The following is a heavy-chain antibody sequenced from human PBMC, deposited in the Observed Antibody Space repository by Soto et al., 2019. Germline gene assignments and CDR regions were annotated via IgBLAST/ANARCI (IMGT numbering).Heavy chain of an antibody. CDR1: GFTFSSYA. Sequence: GGSLRLSCAASGFTFSSYAMSWVRQAPGKGLEWVSAISGSGGSTYYADSVKGRFTISRDNSKNTLYLQMNSLRAEDTAVYYCAKSPQCSGGSCHRYQNWYFDLWGRGTLVTVSS. J-gene: IGHJ2*01. CDR3: AKSPQCSGGSCHRYQNWYFDL. D-gene: IGHD2-15*01. CDR2: ISGSGGST. V-gene: IGHV3-23*01.